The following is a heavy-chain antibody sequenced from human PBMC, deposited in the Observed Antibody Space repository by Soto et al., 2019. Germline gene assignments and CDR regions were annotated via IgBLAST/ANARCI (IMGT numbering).Heavy chain of an antibody. Sequence: QVQLVESGGGVVQPGRSLRLSCAASGFTFSSYGMHWVRQAPGKGLEWVAVIWYDGSNKYYADSVKGRFTISRDNSKNXPYLQMNSLRAEDTAVYYCARDHYGDYVQEGHGFDIWGQGTMVTVSS. J-gene: IGHJ3*02. CDR2: IWYDGSNK. D-gene: IGHD4-17*01. CDR1: GFTFSSYG. V-gene: IGHV3-33*01. CDR3: ARDHYGDYVQEGHGFDI.